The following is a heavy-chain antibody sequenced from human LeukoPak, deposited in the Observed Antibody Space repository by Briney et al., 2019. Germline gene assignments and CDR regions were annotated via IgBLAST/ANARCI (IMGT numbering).Heavy chain of an antibody. CDR2: ISYDGSNK. J-gene: IGHJ4*02. V-gene: IGHV3-30-3*01. Sequence: GRSLRLSCAASGFTFSSYAMHWVRQAPGKGLEWVAVISYDGSNKYYADSVKGRFTISRDNAKNSLYLQMSSLRAEDTAVYFCARFYYNFWSGYYKEYYFDYWGQGTLVTVSS. D-gene: IGHD3-3*01. CDR3: ARFYYNFWSGYYKEYYFDY. CDR1: GFTFSSYA.